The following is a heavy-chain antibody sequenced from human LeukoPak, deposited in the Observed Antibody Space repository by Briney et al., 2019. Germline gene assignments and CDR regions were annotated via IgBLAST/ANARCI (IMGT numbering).Heavy chain of an antibody. Sequence: GGSLRLSCAASGFTFSSYAMSWVRQAPGKGLEWVSAISGSGGSTHYADSVKGRFTISRDNSKNTLYLQMNSLRAEDTAVYYCTWYYYDSSGYYIDYWGQGTLVTVSS. D-gene: IGHD3-22*01. CDR2: ISGSGGST. CDR1: GFTFSSYA. CDR3: TWYYYDSSGYYIDY. V-gene: IGHV3-23*01. J-gene: IGHJ4*02.